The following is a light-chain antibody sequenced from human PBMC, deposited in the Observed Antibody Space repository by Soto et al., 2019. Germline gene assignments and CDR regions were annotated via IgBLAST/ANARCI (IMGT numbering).Light chain of an antibody. J-gene: IGLJ1*01. V-gene: IGLV1-44*01. CDR3: AAWDDSLNGYV. Sequence: QAVVTQPPSASGTPGQRVDFSCSGSSSNIGANTVNWYQQLPGAAPKLLIYSHSQRPSGVPDRFSGSKSGTSASLAISGLQSDAEADYYCAAWDDSLNGYVFGSGTKLTVL. CDR1: SSNIGANT. CDR2: SHS.